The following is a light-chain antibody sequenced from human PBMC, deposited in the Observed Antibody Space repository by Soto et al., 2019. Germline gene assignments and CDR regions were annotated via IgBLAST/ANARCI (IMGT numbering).Light chain of an antibody. CDR2: AAS. Sequence: DIQMTQSPSSLSASVADRVTITCRASQSISSYLNWYQQKPGKAPKLLIYAASSLQSGVPSRVSDSGSGTDFTLTISSLQPEDFATYYCQQSYSTPLTCGGGTKVDIK. V-gene: IGKV1-39*01. J-gene: IGKJ4*01. CDR3: QQSYSTPLT. CDR1: QSISSY.